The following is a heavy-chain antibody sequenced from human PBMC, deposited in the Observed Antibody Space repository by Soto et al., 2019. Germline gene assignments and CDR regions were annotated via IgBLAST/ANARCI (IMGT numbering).Heavy chain of an antibody. Sequence: SGGSLRLSCADSGFTFSSYWMSWVRQAPGKGLEWVANINQDGSEKYYVDSVKGRFTIPRDNAKNSLYLRMNSLRAEDTAIYYCARGSGYGNSPFDYWGQGTLVTVSS. D-gene: IGHD6-13*01. J-gene: IGHJ4*02. CDR1: GFTFSSYW. CDR3: ARGSGYGNSPFDY. V-gene: IGHV3-7*03. CDR2: INQDGSEK.